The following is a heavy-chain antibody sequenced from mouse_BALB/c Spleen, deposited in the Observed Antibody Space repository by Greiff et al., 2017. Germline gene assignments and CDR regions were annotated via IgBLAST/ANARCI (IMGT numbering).Heavy chain of an antibody. Sequence: VNVVESGPGLVAPSQSLSITCTVSGFSLTSYGVHWVRQPPGKGLEWLGVIWAGGSTNYNSALMSRLSISKDNSKSQVFLKMNSLQTDDTAMYYCATYDYDAMDYWGQGTSVTVSS. CDR3: ATYDYDAMDY. J-gene: IGHJ4*01. CDR1: GFSLTSYG. V-gene: IGHV2-9*02. CDR2: IWAGGST.